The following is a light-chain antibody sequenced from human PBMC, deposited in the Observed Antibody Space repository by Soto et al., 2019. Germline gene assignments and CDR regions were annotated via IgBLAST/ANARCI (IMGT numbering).Light chain of an antibody. CDR1: RSVSANY. J-gene: IGKJ5*01. V-gene: IGKV3D-20*01. CDR2: DAS. Sequence: EIVLTQSPATLSLSPGERATLSCGASRSVSANYLAWYQQRPGLAPRLLIYDASTRATGVPDRFSGSGSGTDFTLSISRLEPEDFAVYYCQQYGETPLVTFGQGIRLEIK. CDR3: QQYGETPLVT.